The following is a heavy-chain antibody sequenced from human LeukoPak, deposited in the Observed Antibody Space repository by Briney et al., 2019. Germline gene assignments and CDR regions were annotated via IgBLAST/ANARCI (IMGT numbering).Heavy chain of an antibody. CDR2: ISAYNGNT. J-gene: IGHJ5*02. CDR1: GYTFTSYG. Sequence: ASVKVSCKASGYTFTSYGISWVRQAPGQGLEWMGWISAYNGNTNYAQKLQGRVTITTDTSTSTAYMELRSLRSDDTAVYYCARVRIVVVVAATFGDWFDPWGQGTLVTLSS. V-gene: IGHV1-18*01. D-gene: IGHD2-15*01. CDR3: ARVRIVVVVAATFGDWFDP.